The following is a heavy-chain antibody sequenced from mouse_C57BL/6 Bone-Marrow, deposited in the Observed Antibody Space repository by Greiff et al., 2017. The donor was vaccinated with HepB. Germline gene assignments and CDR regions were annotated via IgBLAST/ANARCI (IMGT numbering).Heavy chain of an antibody. J-gene: IGHJ3*01. V-gene: IGHV1-59*01. Sequence: QVQLQQPGAELVRPGTSVKLSCKASGYTFTSYWMHWVKQRPGQGLEWIGVIDPSDSYTNYNQKFKGKATLTVDTSSSTAYMQLSSLTSEDSAVYYCARRADYYGSSYGAYWGQGTRVTVSA. CDR3: ARRADYYGSSYGAY. CDR1: GYTFTSYW. CDR2: IDPSDSYT. D-gene: IGHD1-1*01.